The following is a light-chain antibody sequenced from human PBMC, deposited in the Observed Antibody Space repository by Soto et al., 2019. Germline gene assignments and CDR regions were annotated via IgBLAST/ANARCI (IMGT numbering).Light chain of an antibody. J-gene: IGKJ1*01. CDR1: ESVAS. Sequence: FFLTQSPGTLSLSPGEGTTLSCRASESVASLAWYQQKPGQAPRLLIYGASTRATGIPDRSSGSGSGTDFTLTISRLEPEDFAVYYCQYYGGSPRTFGRGTKVDIK. CDR2: GAS. CDR3: QYYGGSPRT. V-gene: IGKV3-20*01.